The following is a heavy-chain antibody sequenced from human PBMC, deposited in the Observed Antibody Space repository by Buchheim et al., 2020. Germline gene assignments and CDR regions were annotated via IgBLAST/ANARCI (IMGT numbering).Heavy chain of an antibody. CDR3: ARDSRGTFGGVIANPYYYYGMDV. CDR2: ISYDGSNK. J-gene: IGHJ6*02. Sequence: QVQLVESGGGVVQPGRSLRLSRAASGFTFSSYAMHWVRQAPGKGLEWVAVISYDGSNKYYADSVKGRFTISRDNSKNTLYLQMNSLRAEDTAVYYCARDSRGTFGGVIANPYYYYGMDVWGQGTT. V-gene: IGHV3-30*04. D-gene: IGHD3-16*02. CDR1: GFTFSSYA.